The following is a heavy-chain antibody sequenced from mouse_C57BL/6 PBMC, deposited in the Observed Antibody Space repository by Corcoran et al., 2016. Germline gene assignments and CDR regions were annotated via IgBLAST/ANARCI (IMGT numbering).Heavy chain of an antibody. V-gene: IGHV9-3*01. Sequence: QIQLVQSGPELNKPGETVKISCKASGYTFTTYGMSWVKQAPGKGLKWMGWINTYSGVPTYADDFKGRFAFSLETSASTAYLQINNLKNEDTATYFCARESPAYWGQGTLVTVSA. CDR1: GYTFTTYG. CDR3: ARESPAY. J-gene: IGHJ3*01. CDR2: INTYSGVP.